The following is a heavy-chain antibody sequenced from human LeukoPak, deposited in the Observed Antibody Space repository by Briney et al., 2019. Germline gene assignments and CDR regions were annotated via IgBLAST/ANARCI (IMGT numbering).Heavy chain of an antibody. CDR3: AKDGDTMSGTYYYDMDV. CDR1: GFIFSNYG. V-gene: IGHV3-30*02. D-gene: IGHD1-26*01. Sequence: GGSLRLSCAASGFIFSNYGMHWVRQAPGKGLEWVAFIRYDGSNKYYADSVKGRFTISRDNSKNTLYLQMNSLRGEDTAVYYCAKDGDTMSGTYYYDMDVWGKGTTVTISS. J-gene: IGHJ6*03. CDR2: IRYDGSNK.